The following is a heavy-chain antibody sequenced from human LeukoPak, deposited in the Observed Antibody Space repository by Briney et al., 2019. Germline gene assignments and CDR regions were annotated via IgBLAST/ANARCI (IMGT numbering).Heavy chain of an antibody. CDR2: INWNSGSL. CDR1: GFTFDDYA. D-gene: IGHD3-3*01. Sequence: GGSLRLSCAASGFTFDDYAMHWVRQAPGKGLEWVSGINWNSGSLGYADSVKGRFTISRDNAQNSLHLEMNSLRVEDTALYYCVEDLEGFPDAFDIWGQGTMVIVSS. CDR3: VEDLEGFPDAFDI. V-gene: IGHV3-9*01. J-gene: IGHJ3*02.